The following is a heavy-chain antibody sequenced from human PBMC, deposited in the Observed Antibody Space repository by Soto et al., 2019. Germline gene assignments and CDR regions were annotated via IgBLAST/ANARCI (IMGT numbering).Heavy chain of an antibody. V-gene: IGHV3-21*04. Sequence: GSLRLSCAASGFTFSSYDVSWVRQAPGKGLEWVSSISPSGRDTYYADSVKGRFTISRDNAKNSLYLQMNSLRAEDTAVYYCARGAYYYDTSGYFYWGQGTLVTVSS. CDR3: ARGAYYYDTSGYFY. CDR2: ISPSGRDT. J-gene: IGHJ4*02. D-gene: IGHD3-22*01. CDR1: GFTFSSYD.